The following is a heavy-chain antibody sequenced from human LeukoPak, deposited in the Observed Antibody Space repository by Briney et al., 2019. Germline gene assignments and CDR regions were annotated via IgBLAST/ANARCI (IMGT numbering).Heavy chain of an antibody. CDR2: ISYDGSNK. Sequence: GGPLRLSCAASGFTFSSYGMHWVRQAPGKGLEWVAVISYDGSNKYYADSVKGRFTISRDNSKNTLYLQMNGLRAEDTAVYYCAKGLLWFGELFISDAFDIWGQGTMVTVSS. CDR1: GFTFSSYG. D-gene: IGHD3-10*01. CDR3: AKGLLWFGELFISDAFDI. J-gene: IGHJ3*02. V-gene: IGHV3-30*18.